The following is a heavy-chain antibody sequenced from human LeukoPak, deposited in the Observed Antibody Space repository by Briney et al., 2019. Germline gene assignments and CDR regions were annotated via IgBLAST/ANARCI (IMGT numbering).Heavy chain of an antibody. V-gene: IGHV3-30*02. CDR2: IRYDGSNK. J-gene: IGHJ5*02. D-gene: IGHD1-14*01. CDR3: AKDTTPPKAGFDP. Sequence: GGSLRLSCAASGFTSSSYGMHWVRQAPGKGLERVAFIRYDGSNKYYADSVKGRFTISRDNSKNTLYLQMNSLRAEDTAVYYCAKDTTPPKAGFDPWGQGTLVTVSS. CDR1: GFTSSSYG.